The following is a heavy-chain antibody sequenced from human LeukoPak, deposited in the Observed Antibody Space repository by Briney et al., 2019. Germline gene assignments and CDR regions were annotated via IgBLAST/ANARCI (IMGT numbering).Heavy chain of an antibody. Sequence: GGSLRLPCVGSGFNFSNYYMSWIRQAPGKGLEWISYITPNAVNKYYVDSVKGRFTISRDNAKNSLFLQMNSLRDEDTAVYYCAGSGSPDDYWGQGTLVTVSS. D-gene: IGHD3-10*01. CDR1: GFNFSNYY. CDR3: AGSGSPDDY. CDR2: ITPNAVNK. V-gene: IGHV3-11*01. J-gene: IGHJ4*02.